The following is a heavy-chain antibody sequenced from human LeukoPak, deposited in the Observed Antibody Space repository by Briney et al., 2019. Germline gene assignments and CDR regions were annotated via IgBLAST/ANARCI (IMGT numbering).Heavy chain of an antibody. CDR2: IFDSVSL. D-gene: IGHD6-19*01. Sequence: PSETLSLTCTVSGGSIWTYHWSWVRQPPGKRLEWSGYIFDSVSLRYRPALKSRVTISLDTSKNHVSLRLQSATAADTAIYYCARHDDNGWYFFDIWGQGTLVTVSS. CDR3: ARHDDNGWYFFDI. V-gene: IGHV4-59*08. CDR1: GGSIWTYH. J-gene: IGHJ4*02.